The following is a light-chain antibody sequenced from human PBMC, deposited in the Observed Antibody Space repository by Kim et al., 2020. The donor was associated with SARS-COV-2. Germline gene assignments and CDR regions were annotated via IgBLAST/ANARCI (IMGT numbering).Light chain of an antibody. V-gene: IGLV2-14*03. CDR1: SSDVGGYNY. J-gene: IGLJ3*02. CDR2: DVS. Sequence: GQSIPISCTGTSSDVGGYNYVSWYQQHPGKAPKLMIYDVSTRPSGVSNRFSGSKSGNTASLTISGLQAEDEADYYCSSYTTRSTWVCGGGTKLTVL. CDR3: SSYTTRSTWV.